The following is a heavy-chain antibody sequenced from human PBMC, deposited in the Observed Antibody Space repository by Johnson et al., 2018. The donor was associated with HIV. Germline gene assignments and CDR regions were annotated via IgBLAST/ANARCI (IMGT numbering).Heavy chain of an antibody. CDR1: GFTFSSYW. CDR2: ISGSGGST. Sequence: VPLVESGGGLVQPGGSLRLSCAASGFTFSSYWMHWVRQAPGKGLEWVSAISGSGGSTYYADSVKGRFTISRDNSKNTLYLQMNSLRAEDTAVYYCARVEWELGAFDIWGQGTVVTVSS. V-gene: IGHV3-23*04. D-gene: IGHD1-26*01. J-gene: IGHJ3*02. CDR3: ARVEWELGAFDI.